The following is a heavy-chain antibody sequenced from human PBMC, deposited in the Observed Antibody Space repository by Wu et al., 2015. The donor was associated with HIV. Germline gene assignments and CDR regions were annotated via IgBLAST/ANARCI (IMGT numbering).Heavy chain of an antibody. Sequence: VQSGGEVKKPGASVRIASKSSGYIFTDYGIHWVRQAPGEGLEWMGWISAQNGNTKYAQKFQDRVMMTTETSSSTAYMELKSLRSDDSGVYFCARGHYYDSSSSPMYWGPGSRVTVSS. CDR1: GYIFTDYG. V-gene: IGHV1-18*01. J-gene: IGHJ4*02. CDR3: ARGHYYDSSSSPMY. CDR2: ISAQNGNT. D-gene: IGHD3-22*01.